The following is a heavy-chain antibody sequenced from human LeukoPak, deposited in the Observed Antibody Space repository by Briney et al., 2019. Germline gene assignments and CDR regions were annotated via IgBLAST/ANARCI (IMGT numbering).Heavy chain of an antibody. Sequence: ASVKVSCKASGYTFTGYYMHWVRQAPGQGLEWMGWINPNSGGTNYAQKFQGRVTMTRDTSISTAYMELSRLRSDDAAVYYCARGAGDIVVVVAATPDWFDPWGQGTLVTVSS. J-gene: IGHJ5*02. CDR2: INPNSGGT. CDR1: GYTFTGYY. CDR3: ARGAGDIVVVVAATPDWFDP. D-gene: IGHD2-15*01. V-gene: IGHV1-2*02.